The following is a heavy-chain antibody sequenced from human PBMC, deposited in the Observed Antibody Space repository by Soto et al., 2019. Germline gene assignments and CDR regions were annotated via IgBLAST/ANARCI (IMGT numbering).Heavy chain of an antibody. D-gene: IGHD6-13*01. V-gene: IGHV1-8*01. CDR1: GYTFTSYD. CDR2: MNPNRGNT. J-gene: IGHJ5*02. Sequence: ASVKVSCKASGYTFTSYDINWVRQATGQGLEWMGWMNPNRGNTGYAQKFQGRVTMTRNTSISTAYMELSSLRSEDTAVYYCARGGQGIAAAGIINWFDPWGQGTLVTVSS. CDR3: ARGGQGIAAAGIINWFDP.